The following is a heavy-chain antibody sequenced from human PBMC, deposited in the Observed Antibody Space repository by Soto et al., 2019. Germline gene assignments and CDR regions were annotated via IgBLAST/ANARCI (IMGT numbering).Heavy chain of an antibody. CDR2: VYHTGAT. D-gene: IGHD5-12*01. J-gene: IGHJ4*02. Sequence: SETLSLTCTVSGASISSSYWSWIRQSPERGLEWIAYVYHTGATNYNPSLKSRVTISLDTSKGQFSLNLTSLTTADTAVYFCARGGNRYSNVASGVGGFDYWGQGTLVTVSS. CDR1: GASISSSY. CDR3: ARGGNRYSNVASGVGGFDY. V-gene: IGHV4-59*01.